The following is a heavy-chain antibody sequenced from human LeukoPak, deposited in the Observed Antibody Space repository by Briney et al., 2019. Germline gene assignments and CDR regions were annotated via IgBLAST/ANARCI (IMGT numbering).Heavy chain of an antibody. CDR2: ISGSGGST. J-gene: IGHJ6*03. V-gene: IGHV3-23*01. CDR3: AKRSVVAAHYYYYYMDV. Sequence: PGGSLRLSCAASGFTFSSYAMSWVRQAPGKGLKWVSAISGSGGSTYYADSVKGRFTISRDNSKNTLYLQMNSLRAEDTAVYYCAKRSVVAAHYYYYYMDVWGKGTTVTVSS. CDR1: GFTFSSYA. D-gene: IGHD2-15*01.